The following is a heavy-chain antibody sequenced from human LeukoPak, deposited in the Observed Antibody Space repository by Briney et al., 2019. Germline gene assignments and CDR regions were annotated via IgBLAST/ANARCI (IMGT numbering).Heavy chain of an antibody. D-gene: IGHD3-10*01. CDR3: ARLEYYYQHRFDY. J-gene: IGHJ4*02. CDR2: IYYSGST. CDR1: GGSISSSSYS. V-gene: IGHV4-39*01. Sequence: PSETLSLTCTVSGGSISSSSYSWGWIRQPPGKGLEWIGRIYYSGSTYYNPSLKSRVTISVDTSKNQFSLKLSSVTGADTAVYYCARLEYYYQHRFDYWGQGTLVTVSS.